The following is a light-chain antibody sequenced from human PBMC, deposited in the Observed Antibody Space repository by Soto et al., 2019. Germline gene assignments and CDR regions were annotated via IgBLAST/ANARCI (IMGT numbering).Light chain of an antibody. J-gene: IGLJ2*01. CDR2: GNS. CDR3: QSYDSSLSGLKVV. CDR1: SSNIGAGYD. V-gene: IGLV1-40*01. Sequence: QSVLTQPPSVSGAPGQRVTISCTGSSSNIGAGYDVHWYQQLPGTAPKLLIYGNSNRPSGVPDRFSGSKSGTSASLAITGLQPEDEADYYCQSYDSSLSGLKVVFGGGTKLTVL.